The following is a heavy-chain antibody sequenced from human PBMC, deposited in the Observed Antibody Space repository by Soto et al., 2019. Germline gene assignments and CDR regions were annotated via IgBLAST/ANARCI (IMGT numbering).Heavy chain of an antibody. Sequence: GASLKISCKGSGYSFTSYWISWVRQMPGKGLEWMGRIDPSDSYTNYSPSFQGHVTISADKSISTAYLQWSSLKASDTAMYYCASTLVVVPAAIRRSGYYYGMDVWGQGTTVTVSS. CDR2: IDPSDSYT. J-gene: IGHJ6*02. CDR1: GYSFTSYW. D-gene: IGHD2-2*02. CDR3: ASTLVVVPAAIRRSGYYYGMDV. V-gene: IGHV5-10-1*01.